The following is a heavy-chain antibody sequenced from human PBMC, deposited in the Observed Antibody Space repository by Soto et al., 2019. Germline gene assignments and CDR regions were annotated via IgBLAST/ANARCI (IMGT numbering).Heavy chain of an antibody. CDR1: GVSITYYY. D-gene: IGHD6-13*01. V-gene: IGHV4-59*01. CDR2: IYYSGVP. Sequence: SETLSLTCTVSGVSITYYYWSWIRQAPGKGLESMGYIYYSGVPFYNPSLNSRATISRDTSKNQFSLNLYFVTTADTAVYYCARAPGIGAAGTPHYWGQGTLVTVSS. J-gene: IGHJ4*02. CDR3: ARAPGIGAAGTPHY.